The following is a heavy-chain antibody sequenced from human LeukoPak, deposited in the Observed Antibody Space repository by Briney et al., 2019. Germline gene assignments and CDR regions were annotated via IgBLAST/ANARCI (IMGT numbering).Heavy chain of an antibody. D-gene: IGHD3-10*01. CDR2: MNPNSGNT. V-gene: IGHV1-8*02. CDR3: ARVGRWFGELYIDY. CDR1: GYTFTGYY. J-gene: IGHJ4*02. Sequence: ASVKVSCKASGYTFTGYYMHWVRQAPGQGLEWMGWMNPNSGNTGYAQKFQGRVTMTRNTSISTAYMELSSLRSEDTAVYYCARVGRWFGELYIDYWGQGTLVTVSS.